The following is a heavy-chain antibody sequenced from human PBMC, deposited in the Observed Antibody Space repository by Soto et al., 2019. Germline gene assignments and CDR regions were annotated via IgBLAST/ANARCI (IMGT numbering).Heavy chain of an antibody. CDR1: GYTLTELS. V-gene: IGHV1-24*01. CDR2: FDPEDGET. J-gene: IGHJ6*04. CDR3: ATKLGDYSNYHRYGRDV. Sequence: GASVKVSCKVSGYTLTELSMHWVRQAPGKGLEWMGGFDPEDGETIYAQKFQGRVTMTEDTSTDTAYMELSSLRSEDTAVYYCATKLGDYSNYHRYGRDVWGKGNTVTVSS. D-gene: IGHD4-4*01.